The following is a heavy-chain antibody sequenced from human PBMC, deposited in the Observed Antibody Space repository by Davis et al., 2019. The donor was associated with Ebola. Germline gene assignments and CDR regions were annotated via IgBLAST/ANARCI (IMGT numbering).Heavy chain of an antibody. CDR3: ARGTPYGSGTYLKPHFDY. CDR2: ISNGGRT. Sequence: MPSETLSLTCSVSGGSVGSDYWSWIRQSPGKGLEWIAFISNGGRTIYNPSLRGRVTISIDTSKNQFSLEVRSVTAADTAVYYCARGTPYGSGTYLKPHFDYWGQGILVTVSS. J-gene: IGHJ4*02. V-gene: IGHV4-59*02. CDR1: GGSVGSDY. D-gene: IGHD3-10*01.